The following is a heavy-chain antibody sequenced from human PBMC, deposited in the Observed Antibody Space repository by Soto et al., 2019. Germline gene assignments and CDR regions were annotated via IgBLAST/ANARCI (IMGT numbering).Heavy chain of an antibody. V-gene: IGHV5-10-1*01. CDR2: IDPSDSYT. J-gene: IGHJ4*02. CDR1: GYSFTNYW. CDR3: ARHYNYGGNSYFDY. D-gene: IGHD4-17*01. Sequence: GESLKISCKGSGYSFTNYWISWVRQMPGKGLEWMGRIDPSDSYTNYSPSFQGHANISADKSISTAYLQWSSLKASDTAMYYCARHYNYGGNSYFDYWGQGTLVTVSS.